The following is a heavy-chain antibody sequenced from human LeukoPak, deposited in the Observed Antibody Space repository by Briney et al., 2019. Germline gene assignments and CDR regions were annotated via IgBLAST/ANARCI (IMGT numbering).Heavy chain of an antibody. J-gene: IGHJ4*02. CDR3: ARDRYCSGGSGYSGRAY. CDR2: ISAYNGNT. CDR1: GYTFTSYY. Sequence: GASVEVSCKASGYTFTSYYMHWVRQAPGQGLEGMGWISAYNGNTNYAQKLQGRVTMTTDTSTSTAYMELRSLRSDDTAVYYCARDRYCSGGSGYSGRAYWGQGTLVTVSS. V-gene: IGHV1-18*04. D-gene: IGHD2-15*01.